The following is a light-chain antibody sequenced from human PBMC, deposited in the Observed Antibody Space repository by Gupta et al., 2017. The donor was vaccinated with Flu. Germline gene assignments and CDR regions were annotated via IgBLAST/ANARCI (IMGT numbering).Light chain of an antibody. J-gene: IGLJ2*01. CDR2: LNSDGSH. CDR1: SGHNSYA. CDR3: QTGSAGSIV. Sequence: QLVLPPSPSASASLGASVKLTCTLSSGHNSYAIAWPQQQPEKGPQYVMKLNSDGSHSTGDVTPDRFSGSGSGADRDLTIASRQAEDEDYYDWQTGSAGSIVFGGGTKVTVL. V-gene: IGLV4-69*01.